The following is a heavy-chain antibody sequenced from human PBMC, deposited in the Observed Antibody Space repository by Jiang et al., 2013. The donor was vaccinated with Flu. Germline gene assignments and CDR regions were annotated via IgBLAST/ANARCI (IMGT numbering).Heavy chain of an antibody. CDR2: IDPSDSYT. CDR1: GYSFTSYW. CDR3: AREENTIFGVVISFDYYYYGMDV. Sequence: VQLVESGAEVKKPGESLRISCKGSGYSFTSYWISWVRQMPGKGLEWMGRIDPSDSYTNYSPSFQGHVTISADKSISTAYLQWSSLKASDTAMYYCAREENTIFGVVISFDYYYYGMDVWGQGTTVTVSS. J-gene: IGHJ6*02. V-gene: IGHV5-10-1*03. D-gene: IGHD3-3*01.